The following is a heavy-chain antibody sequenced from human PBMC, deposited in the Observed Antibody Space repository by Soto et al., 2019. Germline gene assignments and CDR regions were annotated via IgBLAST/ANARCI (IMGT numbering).Heavy chain of an antibody. CDR3: AIWSNWNPLYYRGMDV. CDR2: IIPLHNTS. Sequence: SLKFSFQFSGSAFTNYSRNWVPHAPGQGLEWLGGIIPLHNTSNYSLKLLGRGSVTADISSNTVYMHLSGLTSDDTATYYCAIWSNWNPLYYRGMDVWGQGTTVTVSS. J-gene: IGHJ6*01. V-gene: IGHV1-69*08. D-gene: IGHD1-20*01. CDR1: GSAFTNYS.